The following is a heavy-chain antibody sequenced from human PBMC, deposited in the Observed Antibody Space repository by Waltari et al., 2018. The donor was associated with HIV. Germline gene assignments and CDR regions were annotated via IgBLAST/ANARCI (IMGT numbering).Heavy chain of an antibody. CDR1: GSPFPGYC. J-gene: IGHJ5*02. Sequence: QVQLVRSGAGVKKPGASVKVSCKASGSPFPGYCMHWWGPAPGQGLEWMGWINPNSGGTNYAQKFQGRVTMTRDTSISTAYMELSRLRSDDTAVYYCARDEGPYDFWSGYGWFDPWGQGTLVTVSS. CDR3: ARDEGPYDFWSGYGWFDP. D-gene: IGHD3-3*01. V-gene: IGHV1-2*02. CDR2: INPNSGGT.